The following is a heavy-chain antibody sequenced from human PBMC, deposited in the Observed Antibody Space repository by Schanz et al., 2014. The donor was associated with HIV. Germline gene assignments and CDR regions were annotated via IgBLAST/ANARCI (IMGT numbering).Heavy chain of an antibody. Sequence: VQLLDSGGGLVQPGGSLRLSCVASGFTFDSYGMHWVRQAPGKGLEWVAVISYDGTNKVYADSVKGRFTVSRDNSKNTLYLQLKSLRAEDTAVYYCAKDRNYYDSRYRGKGNYYYYYGMDVWGQGTTVTVSS. J-gene: IGHJ6*02. CDR3: AKDRNYYDSRYRGKGNYYYYYGMDV. CDR2: ISYDGTNK. CDR1: GFTFDSYG. V-gene: IGHV3-30*18. D-gene: IGHD3-22*01.